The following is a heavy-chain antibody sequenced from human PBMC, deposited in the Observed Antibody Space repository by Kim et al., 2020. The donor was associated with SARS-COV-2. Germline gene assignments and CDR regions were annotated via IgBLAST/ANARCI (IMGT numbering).Heavy chain of an antibody. D-gene: IGHD3-16*01. CDR3: ARGVFQQAITFGGVILP. V-gene: IGHV4-34*01. Sequence: LKSRVTISVDTSKNQFSLKLSSVTAADTAVYYCARGVFQQAITFGGVILPWGQGTLVTVSS. J-gene: IGHJ5*02.